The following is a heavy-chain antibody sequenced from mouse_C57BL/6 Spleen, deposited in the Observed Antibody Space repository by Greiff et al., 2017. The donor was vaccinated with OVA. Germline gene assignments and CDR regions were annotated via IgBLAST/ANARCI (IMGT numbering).Heavy chain of an antibody. V-gene: IGHV1-34*01. CDR1: GNTFTDTY. J-gene: IGHJ3*01. D-gene: IGHD2-5*01. Sequence: EAQRQQSGPEWGKPGASGKMSGKASGNTFTDTYMHWVKQSHGKSLEWIGYIYPNNGGNGYNQKFKGKATLTVDKSSSTAYMELRSLTSEDSAVYYCARGSNYAAYWGQGTLVTVSA. CDR2: IYPNNGGN. CDR3: ARGSNYAAY.